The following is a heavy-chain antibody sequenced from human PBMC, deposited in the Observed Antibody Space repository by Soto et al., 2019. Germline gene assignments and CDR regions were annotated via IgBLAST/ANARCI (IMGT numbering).Heavy chain of an antibody. CDR1: GGSISSYY. J-gene: IGHJ3*02. CDR2: IYYSGST. V-gene: IGHV4-59*08. D-gene: IGHD2-15*01. CDR3: ARSCSGGSCDDAFDI. Sequence: SETLSLTCTVSGGSISSYYWSWIRQPPGKGLEWTGYIYYSGSTNYNPSLKSRVTISVDTSKNQFSLKLSSVTAADTAVYYCARSCSGGSCDDAFDIWGQGTMVTVS.